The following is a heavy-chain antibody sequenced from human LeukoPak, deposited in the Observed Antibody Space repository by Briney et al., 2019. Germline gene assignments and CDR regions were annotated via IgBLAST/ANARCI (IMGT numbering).Heavy chain of an antibody. J-gene: IGHJ6*02. CDR3: ARPHCSSTSCRKSYYYGMDV. CDR2: MNPNSGNT. CDR1: GYTFTSYD. D-gene: IGHD2-2*01. V-gene: IGHV1-8*01. Sequence: ASVKVSCKASGYTFTSYDINWVRQATGQGLEWMGWMNPNSGNTGYAQKFQGRVTMTRNTSISTAYMGLSSLRSEDTAVYYCARPHCSSTSCRKSYYYGMDVWGQGTTVTVSS.